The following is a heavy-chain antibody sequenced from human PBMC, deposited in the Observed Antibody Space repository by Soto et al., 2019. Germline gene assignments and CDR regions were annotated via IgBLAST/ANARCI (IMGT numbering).Heavy chain of an antibody. D-gene: IGHD4-17*01. CDR2: IYPGDSDT. V-gene: IGHV5-51*01. J-gene: IGHJ4*02. Sequence: LGESLKISCKGSGYSFTSYWIGWVRQMPGKGLEWMGIIYPGDSDTRYSPSFQGQVTISADKSISTAYLQWSSLKASDTAMYYCARSPAPRYYGEDPFDYWGQGTLVTVSS. CDR3: ARSPAPRYYGEDPFDY. CDR1: GYSFTSYW.